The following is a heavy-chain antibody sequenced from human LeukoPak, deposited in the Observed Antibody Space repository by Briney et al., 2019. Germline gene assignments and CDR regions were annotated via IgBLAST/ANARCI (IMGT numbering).Heavy chain of an antibody. CDR3: ARGSQQWLVPDY. V-gene: IGHV3-13*01. J-gene: IGHJ4*02. CDR1: GFTFSSYV. CDR2: IGTAGDT. D-gene: IGHD6-19*01. Sequence: PGRSLRLSCAASGFTFSSYVMHWVRQATGKGLEWVSAIGTAGDTYYPGSVKGRFTISREDAKNSLYLQMNSLRAGDTAVYYCARGSQQWLVPDYWGQGTLVTVSS.